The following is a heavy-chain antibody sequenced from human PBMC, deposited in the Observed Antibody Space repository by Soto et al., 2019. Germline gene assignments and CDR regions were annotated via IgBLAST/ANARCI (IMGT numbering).Heavy chain of an antibody. CDR3: ARWGTTAGLDV. V-gene: IGHV3-30*19. D-gene: IGHD3-16*01. J-gene: IGHJ1*01. Sequence: QVQLVESGGGVVQPGTSLRVSCVGSGFTFRSYVIHWVRQAPGKGLEWVALTSYDGSDKYYGDSVRGRFTISRDNSRNTVDLQMDSLRLEDTALYACARWGTTAGLDVWGQGTLVSLSS. CDR2: TSYDGSDK. CDR1: GFTFRSYV.